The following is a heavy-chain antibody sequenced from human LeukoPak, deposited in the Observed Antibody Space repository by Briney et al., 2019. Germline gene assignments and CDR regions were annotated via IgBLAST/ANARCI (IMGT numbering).Heavy chain of an antibody. Sequence: GDSVKVSCKASGGTFSSYAISWVRQAPGQGLEWMGETIPIFGTANYAQKFQGRVTITADKSTSTAYMELSSLRSEDTAVYYCARSLITMVRGVRRKTCCNWFDPWGQGTLVTVSS. CDR3: ARSLITMVRGVRRKTCCNWFDP. J-gene: IGHJ5*02. CDR2: TIPIFGTA. V-gene: IGHV1-69*06. CDR1: GGTFSSYA. D-gene: IGHD3-10*01.